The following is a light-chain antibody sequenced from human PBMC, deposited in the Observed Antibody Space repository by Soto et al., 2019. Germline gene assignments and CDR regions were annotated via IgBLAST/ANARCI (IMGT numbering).Light chain of an antibody. V-gene: IGLV3-25*02. CDR1: ALPKQY. CDR3: QSVDSSGTYYV. J-gene: IGLJ1*01. CDR2: KDN. Sequence: SYELTQPPSVSVSPGQTARITCSGDALPKQYAYWYQQKPGQAPVLVLYKDNERPSGIPERFSGPSSGTTVTLTISGVQAEDEADYYCQSVDSSGTYYVFGYGTKVTVL.